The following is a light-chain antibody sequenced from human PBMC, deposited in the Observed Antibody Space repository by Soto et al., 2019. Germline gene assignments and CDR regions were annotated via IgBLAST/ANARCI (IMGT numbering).Light chain of an antibody. V-gene: IGKV1-27*01. CDR3: QKYNSATPIT. CDR1: HDISNY. Sequence: DIQMTQSPSSLSASVGDRVTLTCRASHDISNYLAWYQQKPGKVPKLLIYAASTLQSGVPSRFSGSGSGTDFTLTISSLQAEDIATYSCQKYNSATPITFGPGTKVDIK. CDR2: AAS. J-gene: IGKJ3*01.